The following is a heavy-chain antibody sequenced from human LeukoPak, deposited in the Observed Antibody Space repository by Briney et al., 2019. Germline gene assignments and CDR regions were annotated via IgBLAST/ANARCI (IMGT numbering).Heavy chain of an antibody. CDR2: LNTDGSST. CDR3: ARDMLGYCSGGSCYYGMDV. D-gene: IGHD2-15*01. CDR1: GFTFSSYW. J-gene: IGHJ6*02. V-gene: IGHV3-74*01. Sequence: GGSLRLSCAASGFTFSSYWMHWVRQAPGKGLVWVSRLNTDGSSTSYADSVKGRFTISRDNAKNSLYLQMNSLRAEDTAVYYCARDMLGYCSGGSCYYGMDVWGQGTTVTVSS.